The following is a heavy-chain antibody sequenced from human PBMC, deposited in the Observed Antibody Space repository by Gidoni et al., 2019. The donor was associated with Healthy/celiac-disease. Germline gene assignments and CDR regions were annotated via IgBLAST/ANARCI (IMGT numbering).Heavy chain of an antibody. CDR3: ARRKPKNYYDSSGYFER. CDR1: GGSFSGYY. D-gene: IGHD3-22*01. J-gene: IGHJ4*02. CDR2: INHSGST. V-gene: IGHV4-34*01. Sequence: QVQLQQWGAGLLKPSETLSLTCAVYGGSFSGYYWSWIRQPPGKGLEWIGEINHSGSTNYNPSLKSRVTISVDTSKNQFSLKLSSVTAADTAVYYCARRKPKNYYDSSGYFERWGQGTLVTVSS.